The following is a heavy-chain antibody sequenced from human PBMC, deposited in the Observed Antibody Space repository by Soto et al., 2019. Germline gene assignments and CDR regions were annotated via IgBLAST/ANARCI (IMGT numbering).Heavy chain of an antibody. D-gene: IGHD4-17*01. Sequence: ASVKVSCKAPGYTFTSYYMHWVRQAPGQGLEWMGIINPSGGSTSYAQKFQGRVTMTRDTSTSTVYMELSSLRSEDTAVYYCARDLGDYDHAFDIWGQGTMVTVSS. CDR1: GYTFTSYY. V-gene: IGHV1-46*01. CDR2: INPSGGST. CDR3: ARDLGDYDHAFDI. J-gene: IGHJ3*02.